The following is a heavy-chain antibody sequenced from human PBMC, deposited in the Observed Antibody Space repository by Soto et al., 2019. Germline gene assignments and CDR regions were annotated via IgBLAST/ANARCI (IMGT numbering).Heavy chain of an antibody. CDR2: INPNSGGT. J-gene: IGHJ5*02. Sequence: ASVKVSCKASGYTFTGYYMHWVRQAPGQGLEWMGWINPNSGGTNYAQKFQGWVTMTRDTSISTAYMELSRLRSDDTAVYYCARANLGVPKSVLEALPNWFDPWGQGTLVTVSS. CDR1: GYTFTGYY. CDR3: ARANLGVPKSVLEALPNWFDP. D-gene: IGHD3-3*01. V-gene: IGHV1-2*04.